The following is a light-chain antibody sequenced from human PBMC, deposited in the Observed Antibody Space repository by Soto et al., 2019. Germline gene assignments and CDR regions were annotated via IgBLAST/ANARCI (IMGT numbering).Light chain of an antibody. J-gene: IGKJ4*01. CDR1: QSVSSNY. Sequence: EIVLTQSPGTLSLSPGERATLSCRAGQSVSSNYLAWYQQKPGQAPRLLIYGASSRATGIPDRFSGSGSGTDFTLTISRLEPEDFAVYYCQQYGSSLLTFGGGTKVDIK. CDR2: GAS. V-gene: IGKV3-20*01. CDR3: QQYGSSLLT.